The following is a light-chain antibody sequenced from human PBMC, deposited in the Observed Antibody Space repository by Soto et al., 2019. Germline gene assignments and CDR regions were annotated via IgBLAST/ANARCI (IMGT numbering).Light chain of an antibody. Sequence: QSALTQPASVSGSPGQSITISCTGTSSDVGGYNYVSWYQQHPGKGPKLMIYDVSNRPSGVSSRFSGSKSGNTASLTISGLQAEDEADYYCSSYTSSSTLLYVFGTGTKLTVL. CDR2: DVS. J-gene: IGLJ1*01. CDR3: SSYTSSSTLLYV. V-gene: IGLV2-14*01. CDR1: SSDVGGYNY.